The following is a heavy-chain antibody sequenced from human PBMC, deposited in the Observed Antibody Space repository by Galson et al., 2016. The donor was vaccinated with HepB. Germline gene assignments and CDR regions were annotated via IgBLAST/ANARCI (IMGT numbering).Heavy chain of an antibody. Sequence: SLRLSCAASGFTFDDYGMSWVRQAPGKGLEWVASINWNGGTTAHIDSVKGRFTISRDNAKNSLYLQMNSLRAEDTALYYCARDDLGNGWDVWGQGTTVTVSS. V-gene: IGHV3-20*04. CDR2: INWNGGTT. CDR3: ARDDLGNGWDV. J-gene: IGHJ6*02. CDR1: GFTFDDYG. D-gene: IGHD1-26*01.